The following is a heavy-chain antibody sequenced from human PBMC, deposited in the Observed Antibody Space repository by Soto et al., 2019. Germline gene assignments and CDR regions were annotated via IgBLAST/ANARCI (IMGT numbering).Heavy chain of an antibody. D-gene: IGHD6-13*01. V-gene: IGHV3-48*02. J-gene: IGHJ6*02. CDR1: GFTFSSYS. Sequence: GGSLRLSCAASGFTFSSYSMNWVRQAPGKGLEWVSYISSSSSTIYYADSVKGRFTISRDNAKNSLYLQMNSLRDEDTAVYYCARELVRQQLDRYYYYGMDVWGQGTTVTVSS. CDR2: ISSSSSTI. CDR3: ARELVRQQLDRYYYYGMDV.